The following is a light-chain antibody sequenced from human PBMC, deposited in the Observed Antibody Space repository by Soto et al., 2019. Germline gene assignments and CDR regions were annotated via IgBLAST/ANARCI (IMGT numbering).Light chain of an antibody. Sequence: EIALTQSTATLSSSPGERATLSCRASESVSNFLAWYQQKPGQAPRLLIYDASNRATGTPARCCGSGSWTDVTPTISSRQAQDYSVEYCRHHSDRPPNTFGQGTKLDIK. CDR3: RHHSDRPPNT. CDR2: DAS. CDR1: ESVSNF. J-gene: IGKJ5*01. V-gene: IGKV3-11*01.